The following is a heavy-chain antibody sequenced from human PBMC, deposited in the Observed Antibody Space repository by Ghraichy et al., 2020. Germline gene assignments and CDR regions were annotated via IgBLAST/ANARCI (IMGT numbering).Heavy chain of an antibody. Sequence: SETLSLTCSVSDGAISSYFCSWVCQLPPPGLELISFVHFSCTTKSNSSLKLRVTISVYVSKTQLSLNLTSVTAAATALYLCAKSPLSLSLKGYNSPTVFHVWGRGTMVAVS. V-gene: IGHV4-59*03. CDR3: AKSPLSLSLKGYNSPTVFHV. CDR2: VHFSCTT. D-gene: IGHD5-24*01. J-gene: IGHJ3*01. CDR1: DGAISSYF.